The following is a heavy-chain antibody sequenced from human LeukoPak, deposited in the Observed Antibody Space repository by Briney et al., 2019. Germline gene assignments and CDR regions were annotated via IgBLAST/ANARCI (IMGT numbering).Heavy chain of an antibody. CDR2: IYYSGST. Sequence: SETLSLTCAVYGGSFSGYYWSWIRQPPGKGLEWIGSIYYSGSTYYNPSLKSRVTISVDTSKNQFSLKLSSVTAADTAVYYCASSGSVDTAMVGYWGQGTLVTVSS. D-gene: IGHD5-18*01. V-gene: IGHV4-34*01. J-gene: IGHJ4*02. CDR3: ASSGSVDTAMVGY. CDR1: GGSFSGYY.